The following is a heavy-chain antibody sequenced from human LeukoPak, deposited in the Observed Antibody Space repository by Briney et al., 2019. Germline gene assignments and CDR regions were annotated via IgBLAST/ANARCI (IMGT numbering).Heavy chain of an antibody. V-gene: IGHV4-34*01. CDR1: GGSFSGYY. CDR2: INHSGST. J-gene: IGHJ4*02. Sequence: SETLSLTCAVYGGSFSGYYWSWIRQPPGKGLEWIGEINHSGSTNYNPSLKSRVTISVDTSKNQFSLKLSSVTAADTAVYYCAGGYNSLDYWGQGTLVTVSS. D-gene: IGHD5-24*01. CDR3: AGGYNSLDY.